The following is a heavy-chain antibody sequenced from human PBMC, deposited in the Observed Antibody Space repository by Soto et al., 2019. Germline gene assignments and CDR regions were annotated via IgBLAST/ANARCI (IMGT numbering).Heavy chain of an antibody. CDR3: AVVICSSTSCYVNYYYYGMDV. D-gene: IGHD2-2*01. J-gene: IGHJ6*02. Sequence: GGSLRLSCAASGFTFSSYSMNWVRQAPGKGLEWVSYISSSSSTIYYADSVKGRFTISRDNAKNSLYLQMNSLRDEDTAVYYCAVVICSSTSCYVNYYYYGMDVWGQGTTVTVSS. CDR1: GFTFSSYS. CDR2: ISSSSSTI. V-gene: IGHV3-48*02.